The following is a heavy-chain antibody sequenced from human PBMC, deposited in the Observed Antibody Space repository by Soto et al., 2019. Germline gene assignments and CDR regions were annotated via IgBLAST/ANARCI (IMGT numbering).Heavy chain of an antibody. CDR2: ISYDGSNK. D-gene: IGHD3-22*01. J-gene: IGHJ4*02. CDR3: AKDFAEDQWLLLKPDY. V-gene: IGHV3-30*18. Sequence: GGSLRLSCAASGFTFSSYGMHWVRQAPGKGLEWVAVISYDGSNKYYADSVKGRFTISRDNSKNTLYLQMNSLRAEDTAVYYCAKDFAEDQWLLLKPDYWGQGTLVTVSS. CDR1: GFTFSSYG.